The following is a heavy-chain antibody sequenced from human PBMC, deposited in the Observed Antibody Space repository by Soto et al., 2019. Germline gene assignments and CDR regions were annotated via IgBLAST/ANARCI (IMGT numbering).Heavy chain of an antibody. CDR2: ISPYKATR. Sequence: QIQLVQSGSEVKTPGASVKVSCKVSGYTFTSYGISWVRQAPGQGLVWVGWISPYKATRNYTESLQGRITLTTDTTTSTAYMELKSLTSADTAVYFCARIRRRTDTPEARLDFWGQGSLVTVSS. CDR1: GYTFTSYG. V-gene: IGHV1-18*01. J-gene: IGHJ4*02. CDR3: ARIRRRTDTPEARLDF. D-gene: IGHD3-3*02.